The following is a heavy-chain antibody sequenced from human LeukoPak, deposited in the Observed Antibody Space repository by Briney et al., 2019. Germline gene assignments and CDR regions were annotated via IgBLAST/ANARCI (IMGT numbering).Heavy chain of an antibody. CDR3: AKVVYHYFDY. V-gene: IGHV3-23*01. CDR2: ISGSGGST. CDR1: GFTFSNYW. J-gene: IGHJ4*02. Sequence: PGGSLRLSCAASGFTFSNYWMSWVRQAPGKGLEWVSAISGSGGSTYYADSVKGRFTISRDNSKNTLYLQMNSLRAEDTAVYYCAKVVYHYFDYWGQGTLVTVSS. D-gene: IGHD1-14*01.